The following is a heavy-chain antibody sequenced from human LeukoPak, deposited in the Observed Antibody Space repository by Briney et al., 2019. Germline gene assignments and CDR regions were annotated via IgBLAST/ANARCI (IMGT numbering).Heavy chain of an antibody. CDR3: ASSYYDFWSGYYRENFDC. D-gene: IGHD3-3*01. Sequence: PSETLSLTCAVSGYSISSGYYWGWIRQPPGKGLQWIESIYHSGSTYYNPSLKSRVTISVDTSKNQFSLKLSSVTAADTAVYYCASSYYDFWSGYYRENFDCWGQGTLVTVSS. CDR2: IYHSGST. V-gene: IGHV4-38-2*01. CDR1: GYSISSGYY. J-gene: IGHJ4*02.